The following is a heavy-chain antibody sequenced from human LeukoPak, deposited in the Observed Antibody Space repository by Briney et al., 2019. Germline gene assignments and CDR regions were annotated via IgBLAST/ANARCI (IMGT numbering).Heavy chain of an antibody. V-gene: IGHV3-30-3*01. CDR3: AREYYYDSSGYYRPTTTFDY. J-gene: IGHJ4*02. CDR2: ISYDGSNK. D-gene: IGHD3-22*01. Sequence: GGSLRLSCAASGFTFSSYAMSWVRQAPGKGLEWVAVISYDGSNKYYADSVKGRFTISRDNSKNTLYLQMNSLRAEDTAVYYCAREYYYDSSGYYRPTTTFDYWGQGTLVTVSS. CDR1: GFTFSSYA.